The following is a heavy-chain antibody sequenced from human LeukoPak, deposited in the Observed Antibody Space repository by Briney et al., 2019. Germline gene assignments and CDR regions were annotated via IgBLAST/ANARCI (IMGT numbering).Heavy chain of an antibody. CDR1: GFTFSSYA. CDR2: ISGSGGST. D-gene: IGHD1-14*01. Sequence: GGSLRLSCAASGFTFSSYAMSWVRQAPGKGLEWVSAISGSGGSTYYADSVKGRFTISRDNSKNTLYLQMNSLRAEDTAVYYCANPCGGTTGPFDYWGQGTLVTVSS. V-gene: IGHV3-23*01. J-gene: IGHJ4*02. CDR3: ANPCGGTTGPFDY.